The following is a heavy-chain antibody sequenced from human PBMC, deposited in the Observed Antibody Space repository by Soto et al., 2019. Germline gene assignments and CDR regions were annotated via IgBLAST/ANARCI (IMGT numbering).Heavy chain of an antibody. CDR3: TTFLTGYYSLDY. V-gene: IGHV3-15*01. J-gene: IGHJ4*02. D-gene: IGHD3-9*01. Sequence: GGSLRLSCAASGFTFSNAWMSWVRQAPGKGLEWVGRIKSKTDGGTTDYAAPVKGRFTISRDDSKNTLYLQMNSLKTEDTAVYYCTTFLTGYYSLDYWGQGTLVTVSS. CDR2: IKSKTDGGTT. CDR1: GFTFSNAW.